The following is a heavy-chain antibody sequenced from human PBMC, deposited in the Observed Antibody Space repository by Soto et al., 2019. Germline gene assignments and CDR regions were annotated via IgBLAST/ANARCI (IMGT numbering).Heavy chain of an antibody. CDR1: GFTFSSYS. CDR3: ARDSEEYCSGGSCYTFDY. V-gene: IGHV3-21*01. CDR2: ISSSSSYI. D-gene: IGHD2-15*01. Sequence: EVQLVESGGGLVKPGGSLRLSCAASGFTFSSYSMNWVRQAPGKGLEWVSSISSSSSYIYYADSVKGRFTISRDNAKNSLYLQMNSLRAEDTAVYYCARDSEEYCSGGSCYTFDYCGQGTLVTVSS. J-gene: IGHJ4*02.